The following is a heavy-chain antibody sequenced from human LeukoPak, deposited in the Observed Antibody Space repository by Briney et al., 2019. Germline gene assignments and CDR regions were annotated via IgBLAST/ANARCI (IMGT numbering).Heavy chain of an antibody. CDR1: GGSFSGYY. J-gene: IGHJ4*02. CDR3: ARAIGGKVPFDY. Sequence: SETLSLTCAVYGGSFSGYYWSWIRQPPGKGLEWIGEINHSGSTNYNPSLKSRVTISVDTSKNQFSLKLSSVTAADTAVYYCARAIGGKVPFDYWGQGTLVTVSS. CDR2: INHSGST. V-gene: IGHV4-34*01. D-gene: IGHD3-16*01.